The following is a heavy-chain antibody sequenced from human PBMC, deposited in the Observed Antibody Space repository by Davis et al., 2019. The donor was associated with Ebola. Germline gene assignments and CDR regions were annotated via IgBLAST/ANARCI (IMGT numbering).Heavy chain of an antibody. CDR3: ASPVVVAATATHDYYYYYGMDV. D-gene: IGHD2-15*01. CDR1: GGTFSSYA. Sequence: SVKVSCKASGGTFSSYAISWVRQAPGQGLEWMGRIIPILGIANYAQKFQGRVTITADKSTSTAYMELSSLRSEDTAVYYCASPVVVAATATHDYYYYYGMDVWGQGTTVTVSS. J-gene: IGHJ6*02. CDR2: IIPILGIA. V-gene: IGHV1-69*04.